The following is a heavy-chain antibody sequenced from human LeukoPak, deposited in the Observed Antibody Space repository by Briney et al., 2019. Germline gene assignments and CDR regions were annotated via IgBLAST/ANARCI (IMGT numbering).Heavy chain of an antibody. CDR1: GGSFSGYY. V-gene: IGHV4-34*01. J-gene: IGHJ4*02. CDR2: INHSGNS. Sequence: PSETLSLTCAVYGGSFSGYYWTWIRQPPGKGLEWIGEINHSGNSNYNPSLKSRVTISVDTSKNQFSLKLSSVTAADTAVYYCARVGDGYNFLFYFDYWGQGTLVTVSS. CDR3: ARVGDGYNFLFYFDY. D-gene: IGHD5-24*01.